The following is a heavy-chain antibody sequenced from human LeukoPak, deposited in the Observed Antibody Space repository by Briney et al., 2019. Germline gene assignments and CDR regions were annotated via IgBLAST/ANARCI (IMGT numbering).Heavy chain of an antibody. J-gene: IGHJ4*02. CDR2: INPDSGGT. CDR3: ARDLGTVTTSADY. V-gene: IGHV1-2*06. D-gene: IGHD4-17*01. Sequence: ASVKVSCKASGYTFTGYYMHWVRQAPGQGLEWMGRINPDSGGTNYAQKFQGRVTMTGDTSISTAYMELSRLRSDDTAVYYCARDLGTVTTSADYWGQGTLVTVSS. CDR1: GYTFTGYY.